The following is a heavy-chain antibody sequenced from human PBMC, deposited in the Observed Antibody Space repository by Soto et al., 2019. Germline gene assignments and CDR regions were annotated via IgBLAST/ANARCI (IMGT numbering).Heavy chain of an antibody. J-gene: IGHJ5*02. D-gene: IGHD2-2*01. CDR1: GFAFSSFE. CDR3: ASQPAVWPFNWFDP. CDR2: ISSIGSTI. V-gene: IGHV3-48*03. Sequence: PVGSLRLSCAASGFAFSSFEMTWVRQAPGKGLEWVSYISSIGSTIYYADSVKGRSTISRDNAKNALYLQMNSLRAEDTAVYYCASQPAVWPFNWFDPWGQGTLVTVSS.